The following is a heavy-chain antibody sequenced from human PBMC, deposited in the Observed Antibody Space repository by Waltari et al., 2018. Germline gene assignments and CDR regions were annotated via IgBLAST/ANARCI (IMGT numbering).Heavy chain of an antibody. J-gene: IGHJ3*02. Sequence: QVQLVQSGAEVKKPGASVKVSCKASGYTFTSYYMHWVRQAPGQGLEWMGIINPSGGSTSYAQKFQGRVTMTRDTSTSTVYMELSSLRSEDTAVYYCARGGHNWNEHDAVDIWGQGTMVTVSS. CDR2: INPSGGST. CDR1: GYTFTSYY. V-gene: IGHV1-46*01. CDR3: ARGGHNWNEHDAVDI. D-gene: IGHD1-20*01.